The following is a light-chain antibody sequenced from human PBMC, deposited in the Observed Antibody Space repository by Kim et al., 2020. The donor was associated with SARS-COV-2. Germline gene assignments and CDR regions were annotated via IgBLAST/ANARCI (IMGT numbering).Light chain of an antibody. CDR3: QKYDKWPPT. Sequence: EVVLTQSPATLSLSPGERATLSCRASQSVSSYLAWSQQKPGQAPRLLISDASNRATGIPARFSGSGSATDFTLTISTLEAEDFAVYYCQKYDKWPPTLGPGTRLEIK. J-gene: IGKJ5*01. CDR2: DAS. CDR1: QSVSSY. V-gene: IGKV3-11*01.